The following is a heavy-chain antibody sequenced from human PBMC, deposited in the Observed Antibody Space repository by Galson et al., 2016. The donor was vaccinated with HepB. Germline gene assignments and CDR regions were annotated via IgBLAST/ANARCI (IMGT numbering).Heavy chain of an antibody. V-gene: IGHV3-23*01. J-gene: IGHJ4*02. CDR3: ANGGYYNFDQ. CDR2: SSSSGDNT. CDR1: GIPLREYA. D-gene: IGHD3-22*01. Sequence: SLRLSCAASGIPLREYAMNWVRQPPGKGLEWVSLSSSSGDNTYYADSVKGRFTISRDNSKNTLYLQMNSLRPEDTAVYYCANGGYYNFDQWGQGTLVTVSS.